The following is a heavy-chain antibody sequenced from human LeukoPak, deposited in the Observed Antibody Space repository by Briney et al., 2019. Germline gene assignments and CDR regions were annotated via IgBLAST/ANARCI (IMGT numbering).Heavy chain of an antibody. CDR3: ARQPPAGSGEYYYYMDV. D-gene: IGHD3-16*01. CDR2: LYPSDFDA. J-gene: IGHJ6*03. Sequence: GQSLKISCKAPGYSLTNYRIAWVRQIPEKGLGWMGILYPSDFDARNSPSFQGQVTISADKSISTAYLQWSSLKASHSAIYYCARQPPAGSGEYYYYMDVWAKGTTVTVS. CDR1: GYSLTNYR. V-gene: IGHV5-51*01.